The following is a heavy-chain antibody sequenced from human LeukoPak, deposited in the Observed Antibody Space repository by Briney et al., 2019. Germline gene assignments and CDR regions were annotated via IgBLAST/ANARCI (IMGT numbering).Heavy chain of an antibody. Sequence: GGSLRLSCAASGFTISSNYMSGVRQAAGKGVGWGSVIYSGGSTKYRESVKGRFTISRDKSKNTLYLQMNSLRAEDTAVYYCARDSVVPAAIYYYYGMDVWGQGTTVTVSS. J-gene: IGHJ6*02. D-gene: IGHD2-2*02. CDR2: IYSGGST. CDR3: ARDSVVPAAIYYYYGMDV. CDR1: GFTISSNY. V-gene: IGHV3-66*01.